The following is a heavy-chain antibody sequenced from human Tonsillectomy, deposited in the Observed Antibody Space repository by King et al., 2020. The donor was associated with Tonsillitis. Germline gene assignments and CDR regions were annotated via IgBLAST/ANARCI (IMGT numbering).Heavy chain of an antibody. CDR3: ARERAFGKDSDHGMDV. Sequence: QLVQSGAEVKKPGSSVKVSCKASGGTFSSYAISWVRQAPGQGLEWMGGIIPMVGTANYAQKFQGRVTITADESTRTVYMELSSLRSDDTAVYYCARERAFGKDSDHGMDVWGQGTTVSVSS. V-gene: IGHV1-69*12. CDR1: GGTFSSYA. J-gene: IGHJ6*02. D-gene: IGHD3-10*01. CDR2: IIPMVGTA.